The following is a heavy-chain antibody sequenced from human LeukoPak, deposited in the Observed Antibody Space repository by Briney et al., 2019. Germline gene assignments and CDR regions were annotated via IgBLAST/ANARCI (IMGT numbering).Heavy chain of an antibody. J-gene: IGHJ3*02. CDR1: GYTFTSYD. CDR2: MNPNSGNT. V-gene: IGHV1-8*03. Sequence: ASVKVSCKASGYTFTSYDINWVRQATGQGLEWMGWMNPNSGNTGYAQKFQGRVTITRNTSISTAYMELSSLRSEDTAVYYCARVGYCSSTSCYPDAFDIWGQGTMVTVS. D-gene: IGHD2-2*01. CDR3: ARVGYCSSTSCYPDAFDI.